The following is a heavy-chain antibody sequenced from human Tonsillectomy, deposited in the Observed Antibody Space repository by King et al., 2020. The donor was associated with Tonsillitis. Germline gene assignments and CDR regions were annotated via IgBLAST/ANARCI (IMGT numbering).Heavy chain of an antibody. J-gene: IGHJ6*02. Sequence: VQLVESGAEVKKPGASVKVSCKASGYTFTSYDINWVRQATGQGLEWMGWMNPNSGNTGYAQKFQGRVTMTRHTPISTAYMELSSLRSEDPAVYYCARGITIFGVVKTGYGMDVWGQGTTVTVSS. CDR1: GYTFTSYD. V-gene: IGHV1-8*01. D-gene: IGHD3-3*01. CDR3: ARGITIFGVVKTGYGMDV. CDR2: MNPNSGNT.